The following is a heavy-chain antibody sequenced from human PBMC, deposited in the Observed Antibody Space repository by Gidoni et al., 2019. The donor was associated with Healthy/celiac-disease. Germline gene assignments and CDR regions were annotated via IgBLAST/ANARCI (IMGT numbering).Heavy chain of an antibody. CDR3: ARSRMTYLRRYDAFDI. CDR2: IDWDDDK. CDR1: GFSLSTSGMC. V-gene: IGHV2-70*01. D-gene: IGHD3-16*01. Sequence: QVTLRESGPALVKPTQTLTLTCTFSGFSLSTSGMCVSWIRQPPGKALEWLALIDWDDDKYYSTSLKTRLTISKDTSKNQVVLTMTNMDPVDTATYYCARSRMTYLRRYDAFDIWGQGTMVTVSS. J-gene: IGHJ3*02.